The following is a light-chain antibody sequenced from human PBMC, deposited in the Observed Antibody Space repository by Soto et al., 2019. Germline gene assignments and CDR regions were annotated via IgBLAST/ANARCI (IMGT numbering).Light chain of an antibody. CDR2: DAS. J-gene: IGKJ1*01. CDR3: QQRYNWPRT. V-gene: IGKV3-11*01. Sequence: DIVMTQSPDSLAVSPGERATLSCRASQSVSSSLAWYQQKPGQAPRLLISDASNRATGIPARFSGSGSGTDFTLTISSLEAEDFAVYYCQQRYNWPRTFGQGTKVEVQ. CDR1: QSVSSS.